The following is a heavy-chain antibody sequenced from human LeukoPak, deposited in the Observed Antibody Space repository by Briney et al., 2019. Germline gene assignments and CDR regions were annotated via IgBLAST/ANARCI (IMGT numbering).Heavy chain of an antibody. Sequence: GGSLRLSCAASGFIFSSYTKNWVRQAPRKGLEWVSSISDDTTYEYYADSVKGRFTISRDNAKKSLYLQMSSLRAEDTAVYYCARTYCSGGSCYSYFDDWGQGTLVTVSS. CDR2: ISDDTTYE. D-gene: IGHD2-15*01. V-gene: IGHV3-21*01. CDR3: ARTYCSGGSCYSYFDD. CDR1: GFIFSSYT. J-gene: IGHJ4*02.